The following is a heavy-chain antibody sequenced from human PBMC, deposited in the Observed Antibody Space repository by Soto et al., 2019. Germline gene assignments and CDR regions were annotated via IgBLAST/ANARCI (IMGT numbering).Heavy chain of an antibody. D-gene: IGHD2-2*01. CDR3: ASWARVRYGMDV. V-gene: IGHV1-69*13. CDR2: IIPIFGTA. J-gene: IGHJ6*02. Sequence: ASVKVSCKASGGTFSSYAISWVRQAPGQGLEWMRGIIPIFGTANYAQKFQGRVTITADESTSTAYMELSSLRSEDTAVYYCASWARVRYGMDVWGQGTTVTVSS. CDR1: GGTFSSYA.